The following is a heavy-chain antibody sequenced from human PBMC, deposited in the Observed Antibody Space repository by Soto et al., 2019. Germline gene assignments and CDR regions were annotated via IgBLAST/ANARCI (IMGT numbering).Heavy chain of an antibody. D-gene: IGHD6-13*01. Sequence: SQTLSLTCAISGDSVSTNSATWDWIRQSPSRGLEWLGRTYYRSKWYNDYAVSVKGRITINPDTSNNQFSLQLNSVTPDDTAVFFCAGYQAGAHIPAAVHGGKGTLVPVSP. J-gene: IGHJ4*02. CDR2: TYYRSKWYN. CDR3: AGYQAGAHIPAAVH. CDR1: GDSVSTNSAT. V-gene: IGHV6-1*01.